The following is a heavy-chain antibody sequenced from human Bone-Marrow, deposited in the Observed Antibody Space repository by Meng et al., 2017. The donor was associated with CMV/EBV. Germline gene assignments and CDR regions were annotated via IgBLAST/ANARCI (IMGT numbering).Heavy chain of an antibody. J-gene: IGHJ5*02. CDR2: IYYSGST. Sequence: LRLSCTVSGGSISSGDYYWSWIRQPPGKGLEWIGYIYYSGSTYYNPSLKSRVTISVDTSKNQFSLKLSSVTAADTAVYYCARVDGYCSSTSCYGWFDPWGQGTLVTVSS. D-gene: IGHD2-2*01. CDR3: ARVDGYCSSTSCYGWFDP. CDR1: GGSISSGDYY. V-gene: IGHV4-30-4*08.